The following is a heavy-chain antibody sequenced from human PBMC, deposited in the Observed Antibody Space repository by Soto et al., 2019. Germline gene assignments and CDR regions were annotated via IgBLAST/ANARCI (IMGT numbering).Heavy chain of an antibody. D-gene: IGHD2-2*01. Sequence: ASVKVSCKASGDSFTGYYFQWVRQAPGQRLEWMGWINPGNGDTKYSQKFQGRVTITRDTSATTAYMELSSLRSEDSAVFYCARTDCSSTSCYNYYYYGMDVWGQGTTVTVSS. J-gene: IGHJ6*02. V-gene: IGHV1-3*01. CDR2: INPGNGDT. CDR1: GDSFTGYY. CDR3: ARTDCSSTSCYNYYYYGMDV.